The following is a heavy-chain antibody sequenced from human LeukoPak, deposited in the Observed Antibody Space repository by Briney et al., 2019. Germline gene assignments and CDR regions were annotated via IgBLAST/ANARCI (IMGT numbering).Heavy chain of an antibody. Sequence: SETLSLTCAVYGGSFSGYYWSWIRQPPGKGLEWIGEVNHSGSTNYNPSLKSRVTISVDTSKNQFSLKLSSATAADTAVYYCARRDDFWSGYSFDYWGQGTLVTVSS. V-gene: IGHV4-34*01. CDR2: VNHSGST. CDR3: ARRDDFWSGYSFDY. J-gene: IGHJ4*02. D-gene: IGHD3-3*01. CDR1: GGSFSGYY.